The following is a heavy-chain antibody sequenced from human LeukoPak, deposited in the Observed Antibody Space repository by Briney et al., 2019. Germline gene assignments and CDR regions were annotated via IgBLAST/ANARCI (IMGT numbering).Heavy chain of an antibody. CDR3: ARGGASYGSGSYYLPYYYYMDV. V-gene: IGHV1-46*01. J-gene: IGHJ6*03. CDR2: INPSGGST. CDR1: GYTFTSYY. Sequence: ASVKVSCKASGYTFTSYYMHWVRQAPGQGLEWMGIINPSGGSTSYAQKFRGRVTITRNTSISTAYMELSSLRSEDTAVYYCARGGASYGSGSYYLPYYYYMDVWGKGTTVTVSS. D-gene: IGHD3-10*01.